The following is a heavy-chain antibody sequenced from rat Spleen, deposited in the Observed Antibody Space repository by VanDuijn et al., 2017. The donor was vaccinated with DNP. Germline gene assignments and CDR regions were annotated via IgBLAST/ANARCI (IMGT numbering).Heavy chain of an antibody. CDR2: VNSAGTT. CDR1: GYSITSSYR. D-gene: IGHD1-4*01. J-gene: IGHJ4*01. CDR3: ARWPGYNPPYAMDV. Sequence: EVQLQESGPGLVKPSQSLSLTCSVTGYSITSSYRWNWIRKFPGNKLEWMGSVNSAGTTNYNPSLKSRISITRDTSKNQLFLQVNSVTTEDTATYYCARWPGYNPPYAMDVWGQGTSVTVSS. V-gene: IGHV3-3*01.